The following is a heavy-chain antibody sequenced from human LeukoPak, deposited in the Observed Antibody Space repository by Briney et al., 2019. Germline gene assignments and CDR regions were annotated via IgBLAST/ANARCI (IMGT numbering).Heavy chain of an antibody. D-gene: IGHD2-8*02. CDR1: GGSFSGYY. CDR3: ARARPHWYRGRIDFDY. J-gene: IGHJ4*02. V-gene: IGHV4-34*01. CDR2: INHSGST. Sequence: PSETLSLTCAVCGGSFSGYYWSWIRQPPGKGLEWIGEINHSGSTNYNPSLKSRVTISVDTSKNQFSLKLSSVTAADTAVYYCARARPHWYRGRIDFDYWGQGTLVTVSS.